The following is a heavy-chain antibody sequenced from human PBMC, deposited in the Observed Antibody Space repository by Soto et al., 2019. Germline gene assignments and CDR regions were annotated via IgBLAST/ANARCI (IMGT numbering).Heavy chain of an antibody. V-gene: IGHV3-30-3*01. J-gene: IGHJ2*01. CDR3: ARDPLWGTAMVLWYFDL. CDR2: ISYDGSNK. CDR1: GFTFSSYA. Sequence: QVQLVESGGGVVQPGRSLRLSCAASGFTFSSYAMHWVRQAPGKGLEWVAVISYDGSNKYYADSVKGRFTISRDNSKNTLYLQMTSVRAEDTAVYYCARDPLWGTAMVLWYFDLWGLGTLVTVSS. D-gene: IGHD5-18*01.